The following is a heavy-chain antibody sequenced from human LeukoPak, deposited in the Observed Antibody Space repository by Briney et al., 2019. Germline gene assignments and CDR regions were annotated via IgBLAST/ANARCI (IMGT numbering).Heavy chain of an antibody. Sequence: GGSLRLSCTASGFTLRRYTMNWVRQAPGKGLEWVSSVSSNSAYLYYADSVRGRFTVFRDNTQNTLYLQLGSLRAEDTALYYCAREGLLTRLSSSDAFDIWGQGTMVTVPS. V-gene: IGHV3-21*06. D-gene: IGHD3-9*01. CDR2: VSSNSAYL. CDR1: GFTLRRYT. J-gene: IGHJ3*02. CDR3: AREGLLTRLSSSDAFDI.